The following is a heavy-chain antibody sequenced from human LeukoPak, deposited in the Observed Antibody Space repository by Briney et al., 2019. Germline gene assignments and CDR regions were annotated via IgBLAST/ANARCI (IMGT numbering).Heavy chain of an antibody. D-gene: IGHD1/OR15-1a*01. CDR2: ITPVFGTA. Sequence: SVKVSCKASGGSFSSYPINWVRQAPGQGLEWMGGITPVFGTANYAQKFQGRVTITADESTNTAYMELSSLRSEDTAVYYCARGKNWNRHNDAFDIWGQGTMVTVSS. J-gene: IGHJ3*02. CDR1: GGSFSSYP. V-gene: IGHV1-69*13. CDR3: ARGKNWNRHNDAFDI.